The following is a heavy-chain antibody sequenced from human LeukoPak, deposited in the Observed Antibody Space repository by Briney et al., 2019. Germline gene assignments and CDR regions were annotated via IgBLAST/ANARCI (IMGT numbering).Heavy chain of an antibody. V-gene: IGHV4-4*07. CDR1: GGSISSYY. CDR3: ARDSYGYYDIWGTQTFHI. J-gene: IGHJ3*02. D-gene: IGHD3-9*01. CDR2: IYTSGST. Sequence: SETLSLTCTVSGGSISSYYWSWIRQPAGKGLEWIGRIYTSGSTNYNPSLKSRVTMSVDTSKNQFSLKLSSVTAADTAVYYCARDSYGYYDIWGTQTFHIWGPGTKVTVSS.